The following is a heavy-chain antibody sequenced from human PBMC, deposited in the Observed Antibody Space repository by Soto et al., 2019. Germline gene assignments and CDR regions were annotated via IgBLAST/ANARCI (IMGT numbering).Heavy chain of an antibody. CDR1: GFTFSSDA. J-gene: IGHJ3*02. Sequence: PGGSLRLSCAASGFTFSSDAMHWVRQARGNGLEWVAVISYDGSNKYYADSVKGRFTISRDNSKNTLYLQMNSLRAEDTAVYYCAREQITMIVVAYDAFDIWGQGTMVT. CDR3: AREQITMIVVAYDAFDI. CDR2: ISYDGSNK. D-gene: IGHD3-22*01. V-gene: IGHV3-30-3*01.